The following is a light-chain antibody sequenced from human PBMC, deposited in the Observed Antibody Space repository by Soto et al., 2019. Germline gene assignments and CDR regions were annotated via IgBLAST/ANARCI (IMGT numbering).Light chain of an antibody. CDR2: DTS. CDR1: QSIGGR. Sequence: DIQMTQSPSTLSASVGDRVTITCRASQSIGGRLAWYQQKPGKAPNLLIYDTSRLQVGVASRISGSGARTQFSLTITSLQPDDSATYCCQQYSHYWTFGLGTKVEIK. CDR3: QQYSHYWT. J-gene: IGKJ1*01. V-gene: IGKV1-5*01.